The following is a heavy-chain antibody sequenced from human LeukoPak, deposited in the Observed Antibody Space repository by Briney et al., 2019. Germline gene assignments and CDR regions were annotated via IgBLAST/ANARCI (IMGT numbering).Heavy chain of an antibody. CDR1: GYTFTSYY. V-gene: IGHV1-46*03. J-gene: IGHJ4*02. Sequence: ASVKVSCTASGYTFTSYYMHWVRQAPGQGLGWMGIINPSGGSTSYAQKFQGRVTMTRDTSTSTVYMELSSLRSEDTAVYYCAKVAASSGELLWDLDYWGQGTLVTVSS. CDR3: AKVAASSGELLWDLDY. CDR2: INPSGGST. D-gene: IGHD3-10*01.